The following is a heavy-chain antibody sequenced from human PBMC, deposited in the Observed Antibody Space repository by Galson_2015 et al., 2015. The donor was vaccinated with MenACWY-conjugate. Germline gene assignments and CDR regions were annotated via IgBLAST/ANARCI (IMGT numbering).Heavy chain of an antibody. V-gene: IGHV1-3*03. Sequence: SVKVSCKASGDIFTNYAMHWVRQAPGQGLEWMGWINVGTGNTEYSEAVEGRITITRDTSASIIYMELSSLRFEDTAVYYCATWTICWFGSPRYSYSGIDVWGQGTTVIVSS. CDR1: GDIFTNYA. J-gene: IGHJ6*02. CDR2: INVGTGNT. CDR3: ATWTICWFGSPRYSYSGIDV. D-gene: IGHD3-9*01.